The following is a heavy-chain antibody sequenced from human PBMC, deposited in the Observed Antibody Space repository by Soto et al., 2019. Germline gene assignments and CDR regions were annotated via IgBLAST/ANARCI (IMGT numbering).Heavy chain of an antibody. Sequence: GASVKVSCKASGGTFSSYAMSWVRQAPGQGLEWMGGIIPIFGTANYAQKFQGRVTITAAESTSTAYMELSSLRSEDTAVYYCARGIVRQQLVRPLAGSCMVVWGQATTFTVSS. J-gene: IGHJ6*02. D-gene: IGHD6-13*01. CDR2: IIPIFGTA. V-gene: IGHV1-69*13. CDR1: GGTFSSYA. CDR3: ARGIVRQQLVRPLAGSCMVV.